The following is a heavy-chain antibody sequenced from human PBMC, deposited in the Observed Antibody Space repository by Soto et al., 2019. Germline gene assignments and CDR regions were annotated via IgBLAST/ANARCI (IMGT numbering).Heavy chain of an antibody. CDR3: ARGPRLYSSSNWFDP. V-gene: IGHV3-30-3*01. D-gene: IGHD6-13*01. J-gene: IGHJ5*02. CDR2: ISYDGSNK. CDR1: GFTFSSYA. Sequence: QVQLMESGGGVVQPGRSLRLSCAASGFTFSSYAMHWVRQAPGKGLEWVAVISYDGSNKYYADSVKGRFTISRDNSKNTLYLQMNSLRAEDTAVYYCARGPRLYSSSNWFDPWGQGTLVTVSS.